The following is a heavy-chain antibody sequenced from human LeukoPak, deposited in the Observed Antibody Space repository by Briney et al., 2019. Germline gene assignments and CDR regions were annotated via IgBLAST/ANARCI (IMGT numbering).Heavy chain of an antibody. D-gene: IGHD6-19*01. Sequence: SETLSLTCTVSGGSINSYYWSWVRQPPGKGLEWIGNIYYSGSANYNPSLKSRVTISVDTSKNQFSLELSSVTAADTAVYYCARHEYSSGWSPLNYWGQGALVTVSS. V-gene: IGHV4-59*08. CDR2: IYYSGSA. CDR1: GGSINSYY. J-gene: IGHJ4*02. CDR3: ARHEYSSGWSPLNY.